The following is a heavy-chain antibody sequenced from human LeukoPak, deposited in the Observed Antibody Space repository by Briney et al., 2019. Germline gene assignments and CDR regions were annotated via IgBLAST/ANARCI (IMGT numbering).Heavy chain of an antibody. V-gene: IGHV3-11*04. Sequence: PGGSLRLSCAASGFTFSDYYMSWIRQAPGKGLEWVSYISSSGSTIYYADSVKGRFTISRDNAKNSLYPQMNSLRAEDTAVYYCARIITIFGVVTRAFYYMDVWGKGTTVTVSS. J-gene: IGHJ6*03. CDR2: ISSSGSTI. CDR3: ARIITIFGVVTRAFYYMDV. CDR1: GFTFSDYY. D-gene: IGHD3-3*01.